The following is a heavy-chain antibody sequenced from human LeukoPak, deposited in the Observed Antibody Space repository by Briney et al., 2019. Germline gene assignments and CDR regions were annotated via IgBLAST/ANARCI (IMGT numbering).Heavy chain of an antibody. CDR3: LRRYCTSTRCYGDSYYGMDV. D-gene: IGHD2-2*01. Sequence: PSETLSLTCTVSGDSTSSGRHSWGWIRQPPGKGLEWIGSISYSGSTYYNPSLKTRVTMSVDTSENQSSLKLSSVTGAGSSVYYCLRRYCTSTRCYGDSYYGMDVWGQGTTVTVSS. V-gene: IGHV4-39*01. CDR1: GDSTSSGRHS. CDR2: ISYSGST. J-gene: IGHJ6*02.